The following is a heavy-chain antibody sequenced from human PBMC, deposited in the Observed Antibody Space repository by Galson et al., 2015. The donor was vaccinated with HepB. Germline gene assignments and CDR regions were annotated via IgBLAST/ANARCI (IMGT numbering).Heavy chain of an antibody. CDR1: GFTFSTYS. CDR3: AKDETSPGGALDY. V-gene: IGHV3-48*01. CDR2: ITSSSNTI. J-gene: IGHJ4*02. Sequence: SLRLSCAASGFTFSTYSMSWVRQAPGKGLEWLSYITSSSNTIYYADSVKGRFTTSRDNGKNSLYMQMNSLTAEDTAVYYCAKDETSPGGALDYWGQGTLVTVSS. D-gene: IGHD2-2*01.